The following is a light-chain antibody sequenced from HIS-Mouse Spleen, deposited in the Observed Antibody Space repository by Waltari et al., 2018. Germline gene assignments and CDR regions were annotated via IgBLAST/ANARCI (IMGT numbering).Light chain of an antibody. V-gene: IGLV3-19*01. CDR1: SLRSYY. CDR2: GKH. CDR3: NSRDSSGNHVV. Sequence: SSELTQDPAVSVALGQTVRITCQGDSLRSYYASWYQQKPGQATVLVLYGKHNRPSGLPDRCLGFSSGNTASLTITGAQAEDEADYYCNSRDSSGNHVVFGGGTKLTVL. J-gene: IGLJ2*01.